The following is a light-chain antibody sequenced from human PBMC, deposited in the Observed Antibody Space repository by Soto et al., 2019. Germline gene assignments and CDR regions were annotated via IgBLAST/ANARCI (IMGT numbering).Light chain of an antibody. CDR3: QQSYSTRMYT. Sequence: DIQMTQSPSSLSVSVGDRVTITCRAGQSISSYLNWYQQKPGKAPKLLIYAASSLQSGVPSRFSGSGSGTDFTLTISSLQPEDFATYYCQQSYSTRMYTFGQGTKLEIK. CDR2: AAS. V-gene: IGKV1-39*01. CDR1: QSISSY. J-gene: IGKJ2*01.